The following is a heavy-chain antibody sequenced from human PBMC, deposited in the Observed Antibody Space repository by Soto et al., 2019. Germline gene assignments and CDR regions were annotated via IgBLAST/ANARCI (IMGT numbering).Heavy chain of an antibody. V-gene: IGHV3-73*01. Sequence: EVQLVESGGGLVQPGGSLKLSCATSGFTFSGSAMHWVRQASGKGLEWVGRIRTKANSYATAYGASVSGRFTISRDDSKNTAYLQMYSLTTEDTAVYYCVRKMSPLMDVWGKGTTVTVSS. CDR2: IRTKANSYAT. J-gene: IGHJ6*03. CDR1: GFTFSGSA. CDR3: VRKMSPLMDV.